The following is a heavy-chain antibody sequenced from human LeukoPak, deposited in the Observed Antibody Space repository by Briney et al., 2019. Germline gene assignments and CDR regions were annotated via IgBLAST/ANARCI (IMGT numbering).Heavy chain of an antibody. CDR2: IYYSGST. V-gene: IGHV4-39*01. J-gene: IGHJ4*02. CDR1: GASFSSSTYY. Sequence: SETLSLTCTGSGASFSSSTYYWGWIRQPPGKGLEWIGSIYYSGSTYYNPSLKSRVTMSVDTSKNQFSLKLSSVTAADTAVYYCARHAGGISATGIRPFDYWGQGTLVTVSS. D-gene: IGHD6-13*01. CDR3: ARHAGGISATGIRPFDY.